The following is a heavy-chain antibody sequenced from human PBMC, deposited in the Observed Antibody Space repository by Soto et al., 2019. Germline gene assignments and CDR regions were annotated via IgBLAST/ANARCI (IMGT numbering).Heavy chain of an antibody. J-gene: IGHJ4*02. CDR3: ARGGEMGLNDY. D-gene: IGHD1-26*01. Sequence: EVQLVESGGGLVQPGGSLRLSCAASGLNFIDSAMHWVRQASGKGLEWIARIRSKANSYLIAYDESVRGRFIISRDDSKNTAYLQMHDLKTEDTATYYCARGGEMGLNDYWGQGTLVTVS. CDR1: GLNFIDSA. V-gene: IGHV3-73*02. CDR2: IRSKANSYLI.